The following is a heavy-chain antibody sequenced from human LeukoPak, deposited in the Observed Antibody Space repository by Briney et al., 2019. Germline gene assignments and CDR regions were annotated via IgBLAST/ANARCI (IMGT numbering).Heavy chain of an antibody. J-gene: IGHJ4*02. D-gene: IGHD3-22*01. V-gene: IGHV4-31*03. CDR1: GASFSSGDQY. Sequence: SQTLSLTCTVSGASFSSGDQYWNWIRQRPGQGLEWIGSIHPSGTLYNNPSLESRVTISIDTSKNQFSLNLNSVTAADTAVYFCSRGLDSRKLGCWGQGTLVTASS. CDR2: IHPSGTL. CDR3: SRGLDSRKLGC.